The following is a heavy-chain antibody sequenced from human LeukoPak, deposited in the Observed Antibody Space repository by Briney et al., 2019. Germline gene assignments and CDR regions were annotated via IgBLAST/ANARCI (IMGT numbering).Heavy chain of an antibody. CDR2: INHSGST. Sequence: PSETLSLTCAVYGGSFSGYYWSWIRQPPGKGLEWIGEINHSGSTDYNPSLKSRVTISVDTSKNQFSLKLSSVTAADTAVYYCARHMGRLDYWGQGTLVTVFS. J-gene: IGHJ4*02. CDR3: ARHMGRLDY. V-gene: IGHV4-34*01. CDR1: GGSFSGYY. D-gene: IGHD1-1*01.